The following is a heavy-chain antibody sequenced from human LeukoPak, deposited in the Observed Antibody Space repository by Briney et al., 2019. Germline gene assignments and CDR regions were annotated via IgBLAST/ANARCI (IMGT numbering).Heavy chain of an antibody. CDR3: ARKYSSTYWYFDL. D-gene: IGHD6-13*01. V-gene: IGHV3-23*01. J-gene: IGHJ2*01. CDR1: GFTFSSYA. CDR2: ISGSGGST. Sequence: GGSLRLSCAASGFTFSSYAMSWVRQAPGKGLEWVSAISGSGGSTYYADSVKGRFTISRDNSKNTLYLQMNSLRSEDTAVYYCARKYSSTYWYFDLWGRGTLVTVSS.